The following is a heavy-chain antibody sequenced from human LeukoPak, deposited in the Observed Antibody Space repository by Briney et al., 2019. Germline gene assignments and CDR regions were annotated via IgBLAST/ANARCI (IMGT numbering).Heavy chain of an antibody. J-gene: IGHJ5*02. CDR1: GYTFTGYY. D-gene: IGHD1-26*01. CDR3: ARANRPMRGSYYRNWFDP. Sequence: GASVKVSCKASGYTFTGYYMHWVRQAPGQGLEWMGWINPNSGGTNYAQKFQGRVTMTRDTSISTAYMELSRLRSDDTAVYYCARANRPMRGSYYRNWFDPWGQGTLVTVSS. CDR2: INPNSGGT. V-gene: IGHV1-2*02.